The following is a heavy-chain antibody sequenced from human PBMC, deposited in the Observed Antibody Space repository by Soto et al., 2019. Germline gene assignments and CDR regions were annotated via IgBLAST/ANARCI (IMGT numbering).Heavy chain of an antibody. CDR2: IIPIFGTA. J-gene: IGHJ5*02. CDR3: ARDLYDSYGPNWFDP. V-gene: IGHV1-69*13. CDR1: GGTFSSYA. Sequence: GASVKVSCKASGGTFSSYAISWVRQAPGQGLEWMGGIIPIFGTANYAQKFQGRVTITADESTSTAYMELSSLRSEDTAVYYCARDLYDSYGPNWFDPWGQGTLVTVSS. D-gene: IGHD5-18*01.